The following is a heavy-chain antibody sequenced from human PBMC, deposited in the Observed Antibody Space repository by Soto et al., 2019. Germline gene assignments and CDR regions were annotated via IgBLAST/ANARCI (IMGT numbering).Heavy chain of an antibody. CDR2: IKQDGSEK. V-gene: IGHV3-7*01. CDR1: GFTFSSYW. J-gene: IGHJ4*02. Sequence: PGGSLRLSCAASGFTFSSYWMSWVRQAPGKGLEWVANIKQDGSEKYYVDSVKGRFTISRDNAKNSLYLQMNSLRAEDTAVYYCARDFRVRYDLPPGVDYWGQGTLVTVSS. D-gene: IGHD1-20*01. CDR3: ARDFRVRYDLPPGVDY.